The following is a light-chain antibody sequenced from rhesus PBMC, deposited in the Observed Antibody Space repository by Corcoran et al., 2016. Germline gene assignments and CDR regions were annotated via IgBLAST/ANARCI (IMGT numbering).Light chain of an antibody. CDR1: QGIFNW. CDR2: KAS. CDR3: QQYTSIPYS. V-gene: IGKV1-22*01. J-gene: IGKJ2*01. Sequence: DIQMTQSPSSLSASVGDTVTITCRASQGIFNWLAWYQQKPGKAPNLLIYKASSLQSGVPSRFSGSGSGTDCTLTISSLQSEDFATYYCQQYTSIPYSFGQGTKVEIK.